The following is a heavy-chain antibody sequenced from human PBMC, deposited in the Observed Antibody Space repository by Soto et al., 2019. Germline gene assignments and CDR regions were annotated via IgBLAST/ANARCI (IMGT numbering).Heavy chain of an antibody. D-gene: IGHD4-17*01. J-gene: IGHJ5*02. CDR2: ISWDGSRT. V-gene: IGHV3-43*01. CDR1: GFKFDAYS. Sequence: VQLVESGGAVVHPGGSLRLSCAASGFKFDAYSMHWVRQTPAKRLEWVSLISWDGSRTNYADSVRGRFTISRDSSKNSLYLQMNSLRTEDTGMYYCAAADYGDYPNWFDPWGQGTLVTVSS. CDR3: AAADYGDYPNWFDP.